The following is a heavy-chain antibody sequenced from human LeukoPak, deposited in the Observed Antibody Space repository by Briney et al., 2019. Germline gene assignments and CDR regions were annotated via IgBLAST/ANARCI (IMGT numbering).Heavy chain of an antibody. CDR1: GYTFTSYD. Sequence: GASVKVSCKASGYTFTSYDINWVRQATGQGLEWMGWMNPNSGNTGYAQKFQGRVTMTRNTSISTAYMELSSLRSEDTAVYYCARHEVLPTPYYYYGMDVWGQGTTVTVSS. CDR3: ARHEVLPTPYYYYGMDV. D-gene: IGHD2-15*01. V-gene: IGHV1-8*01. J-gene: IGHJ6*02. CDR2: MNPNSGNT.